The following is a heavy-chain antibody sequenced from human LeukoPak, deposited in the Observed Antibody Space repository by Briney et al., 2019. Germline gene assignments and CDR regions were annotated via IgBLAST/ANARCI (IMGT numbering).Heavy chain of an antibody. D-gene: IGHD5-24*01. V-gene: IGHV1-18*01. CDR3: ARGADGYNWGYFDY. Sequence: ASVKVSCKASGYTFTSHGISWVRQAPGQGLEWMGWISAYNGNTNYAQKLQGRVTMTTDTSTSTAYMELRSLRSDDTAVYYCARGADGYNWGYFDYWGQGTLVTVSS. J-gene: IGHJ4*02. CDR1: GYTFTSHG. CDR2: ISAYNGNT.